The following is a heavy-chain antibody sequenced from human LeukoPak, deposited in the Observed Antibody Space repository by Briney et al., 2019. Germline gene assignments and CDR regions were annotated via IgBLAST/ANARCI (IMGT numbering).Heavy chain of an antibody. CDR3: ARGARGDCYSCVDY. CDR1: GFTFGDYS. V-gene: IGHV3-48*01. J-gene: IGHJ4*02. D-gene: IGHD2-21*02. Sequence: GGSLRLSCAASGFTFGDYSVNWLRQAPGKGLEWVSYISVGSSTIYYADSVKGRFTISRDNSKNTLYLQMNSLRAEDTAVYYCARGARGDCYSCVDYWGQGTLVTVSS. CDR2: ISVGSSTI.